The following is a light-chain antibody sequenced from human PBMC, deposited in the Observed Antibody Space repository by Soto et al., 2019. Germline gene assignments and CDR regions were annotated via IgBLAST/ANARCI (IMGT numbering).Light chain of an antibody. CDR3: SSYAGSNNYV. CDR2: EIT. CDR1: SSDIGGYNF. V-gene: IGLV2-8*01. J-gene: IGLJ1*01. Sequence: QSALTQPPSASGSPGQSVTISCTGTSSDIGGYNFVSWYQHHPDKAPKLMIYEITKRPSGVPARVSGSKSDNTASLTVSGLQAEDEADYYCSSYAGSNNYVFGTGTKLTVL.